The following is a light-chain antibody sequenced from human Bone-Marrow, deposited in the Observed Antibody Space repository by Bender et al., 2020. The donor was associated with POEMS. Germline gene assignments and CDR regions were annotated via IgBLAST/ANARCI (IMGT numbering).Light chain of an antibody. J-gene: IGLJ2*01. Sequence: QSALTQPPSASGSPGLSVTISCTGTSTNIGLYNYVAWYQKYPGKAPKLLIYDVTKRPSGVPDRFSGSKSGNTASLTVSGLQAEDEADYYCSSFTTITTHVLFGGGTKLTVL. CDR3: SSFTTITTHVL. V-gene: IGLV2-8*01. CDR2: DVT. CDR1: STNIGLYNY.